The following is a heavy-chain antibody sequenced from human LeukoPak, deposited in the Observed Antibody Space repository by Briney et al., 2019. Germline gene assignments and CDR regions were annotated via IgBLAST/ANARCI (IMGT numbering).Heavy chain of an antibody. Sequence: GGSLRLSCAASGFTFSSYGMHWVRQAPGKGLEGVAVIWYDGSNKYYADSVKGRFTISRDNSKNTLYLQMNSLRAEDTAVYYCARDTDSNAMDSWRQGTLVTVSS. J-gene: IGHJ5*02. CDR3: ARDTDSNAMDS. D-gene: IGHD4-11*01. CDR1: GFTFSSYG. CDR2: IWYDGSNK. V-gene: IGHV3-33*01.